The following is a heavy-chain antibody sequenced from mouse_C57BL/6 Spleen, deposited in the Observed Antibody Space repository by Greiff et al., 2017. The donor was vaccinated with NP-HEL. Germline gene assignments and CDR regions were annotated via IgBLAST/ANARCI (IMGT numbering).Heavy chain of an antibody. J-gene: IGHJ4*01. D-gene: IGHD4-1*01. CDR2: IHPNSGST. V-gene: IGHV1-64*01. CDR1: GYTFTSYW. Sequence: QVQLQQPGAELVKPGASVQLSCKASGYTFTSYWMHWVKQRPGQGLEWIGMIHPNSGSTNYNEKFKSKATLTVDKSSSTAYMQLSSLTSEDSAVYYCARELGGAMDYWGQGTSVTVSS. CDR3: ARELGGAMDY.